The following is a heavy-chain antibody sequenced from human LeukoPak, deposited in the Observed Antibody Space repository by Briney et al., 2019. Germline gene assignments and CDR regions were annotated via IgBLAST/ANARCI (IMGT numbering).Heavy chain of an antibody. Sequence: SVKVSCKASGGTFSSYAISWVRQAPGQGLEWMGGIIPIFGTANYAQKFQGRVTITADESTSTAYMELSSLRSEDTAVYYCARGRDIAATTFMGFDYWGQGTLVTVSS. CDR1: GGTFSSYA. V-gene: IGHV1-69*13. D-gene: IGHD6-13*01. CDR3: ARGRDIAATTFMGFDY. J-gene: IGHJ4*02. CDR2: IIPIFGTA.